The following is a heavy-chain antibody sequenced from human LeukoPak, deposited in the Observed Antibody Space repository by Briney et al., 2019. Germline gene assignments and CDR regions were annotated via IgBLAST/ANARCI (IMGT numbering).Heavy chain of an antibody. CDR2: IYYSGST. D-gene: IGHD6-19*01. Sequence: SETLSLTCTVSGGSISSYYWSWIRQPPGKGLEWIGYIYYSGSTNYNPSLKSRVTISVDTSKNQFSLKLSSVTAADTAVYYCARRKSRGWFSPNDAFDIGGQGTMVTVS. CDR1: GGSISSYY. V-gene: IGHV4-59*01. J-gene: IGHJ3*02. CDR3: ARRKSRGWFSPNDAFDI.